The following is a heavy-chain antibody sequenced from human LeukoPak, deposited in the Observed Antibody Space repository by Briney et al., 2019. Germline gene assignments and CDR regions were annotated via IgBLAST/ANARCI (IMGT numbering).Heavy chain of an antibody. CDR2: IIPIFGTA. D-gene: IGHD1-14*01. CDR1: GGTFSSCA. V-gene: IGHV1-69*06. J-gene: IGHJ5*02. Sequence: SVKVSCKASGGTFSSCAISWVRQAPGQGLEWMGGIIPIFGTANYAQKFQGRVTITADKSTSTAYMELSSLRSEDTAVYYCARGLYNGVTDENWFDPWGQGTLVTVSS. CDR3: ARGLYNGVTDENWFDP.